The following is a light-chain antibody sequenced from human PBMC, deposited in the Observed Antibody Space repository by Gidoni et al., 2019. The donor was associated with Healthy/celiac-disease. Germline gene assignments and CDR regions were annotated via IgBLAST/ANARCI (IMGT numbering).Light chain of an antibody. CDR1: QDISNY. V-gene: IGKV1-33*01. J-gene: IGKJ5*01. Sequence: DIQMTQSPSSLSASVGDRVTITCQASQDISNYLNWYQQKPGKAPKLVICDASNLETGVPSRFSGSGSGTDFTFTISSLQPEDIATYYCQQYDNLPRVVTFXQXTRLEIK. CDR3: QQYDNLPRVVT. CDR2: DAS.